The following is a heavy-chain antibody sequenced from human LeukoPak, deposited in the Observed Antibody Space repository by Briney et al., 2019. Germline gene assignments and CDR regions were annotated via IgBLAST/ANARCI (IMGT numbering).Heavy chain of an antibody. Sequence: GGSLRLSCAASGFTFSSYAMHWVRQAPGKGLEWVAVISYDGSNKYYADSVKGRFTISRDNSKNTLYLQMNSLRAEDTAVYYCAKDAIYCSGGSCYWNNWFDPWGQGTLVTVSS. V-gene: IGHV3-30*04. CDR2: ISYDGSNK. D-gene: IGHD2-15*01. J-gene: IGHJ5*02. CDR1: GFTFSSYA. CDR3: AKDAIYCSGGSCYWNNWFDP.